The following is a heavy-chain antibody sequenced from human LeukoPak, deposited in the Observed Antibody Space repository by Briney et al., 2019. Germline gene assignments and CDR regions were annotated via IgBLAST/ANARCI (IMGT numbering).Heavy chain of an antibody. J-gene: IGHJ6*02. V-gene: IGHV4-39*07. D-gene: IGHD6-13*01. Sequence: SETLSLTCTVSGGSISSSSYYWGWIRQPPGKGLEWIGSIYYSGSTYYNPSLKSRVTISVDTSKNQFSLKLSSVTAADTAVYYCARDKGIASAMDVWGQGTTVTVSS. CDR3: ARDKGIASAMDV. CDR2: IYYSGST. CDR1: GGSISSSSYY.